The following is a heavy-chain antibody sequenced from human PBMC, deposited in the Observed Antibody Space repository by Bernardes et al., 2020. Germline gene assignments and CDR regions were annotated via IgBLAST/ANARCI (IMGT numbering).Heavy chain of an antibody. CDR2: IYYSGST. J-gene: IGHJ6*03. D-gene: IGHD5-18*01. CDR3: ARDGLQQKTRNYYYYYYMDV. Sequence: SETLSLTCTVSGGSISSGGYYWSWIRQHPGKGLEWIGYIYYSGSTYYNPSLKSRVTISVDTSKNQFSLKLSSVTAADTAVYYCARDGLQQKTRNYYYYYYMDVWGKGTTVTVSS. CDR1: GGSISSGGYY. V-gene: IGHV4-31*03.